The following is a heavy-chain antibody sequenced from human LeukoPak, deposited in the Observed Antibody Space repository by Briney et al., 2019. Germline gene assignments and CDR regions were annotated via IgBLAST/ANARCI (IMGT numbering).Heavy chain of an antibody. CDR1: GGSISSSNW. Sequence: SETLSLTCAVSGGSISSSNWWSWVRQPPGKGLEWIGEIYHSGSTNYNPSLKSRVTISVDKSKNQFSLKLSSVTAADTAVYYCARDGRNYYDSSGYYDYWGQGTLVTVSS. CDR2: IYHSGST. CDR3: ARDGRNYYDSSGYYDY. J-gene: IGHJ4*02. D-gene: IGHD3-22*01. V-gene: IGHV4-4*02.